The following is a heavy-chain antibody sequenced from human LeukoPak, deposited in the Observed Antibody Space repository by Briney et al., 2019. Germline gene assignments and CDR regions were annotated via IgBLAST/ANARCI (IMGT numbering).Heavy chain of an antibody. J-gene: IGHJ5*02. Sequence: ASVKVSCKASGYTFTSYAMHWVRQAPGQRLEWMGWINAGNGNTKYSQKFQGRVTITRDTSASTAYVEVSSLTSEDTAVYYCARDRCSGGSCYSSWSDPWGQGTLVTVSS. V-gene: IGHV1-3*01. CDR1: GYTFTSYA. CDR2: INAGNGNT. CDR3: ARDRCSGGSCYSSWSDP. D-gene: IGHD2-15*01.